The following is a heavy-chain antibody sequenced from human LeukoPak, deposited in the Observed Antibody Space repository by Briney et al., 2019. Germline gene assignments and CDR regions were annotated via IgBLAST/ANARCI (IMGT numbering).Heavy chain of an antibody. D-gene: IGHD3-10*01. CDR3: ARDKLAVLLWFGEHSHGMDV. J-gene: IGHJ6*04. CDR2: ISSSGSYI. V-gene: IGHV3-21*01. CDR1: GFTFSSYS. Sequence: GGSLRLSCAASGFTFSSYSMNWVRQAPGKGLEWVSSISSSGSYIYCADSVKGRFTISRDNAKNSLYLQMNSLRAEDTAVYYCARDKLAVLLWFGEHSHGMDVWGKGTTVTVSS.